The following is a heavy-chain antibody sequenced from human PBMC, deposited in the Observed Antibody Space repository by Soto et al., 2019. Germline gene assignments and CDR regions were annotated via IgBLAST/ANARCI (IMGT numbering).Heavy chain of an antibody. CDR3: AKGLSVIQEWIIDGH. J-gene: IGHJ4*02. D-gene: IGHD5-18*01. V-gene: IGHV3-21*01. CDR1: GFTFSSYT. CDR2: IRSSSSNI. Sequence: GGSLRLSCAASGFTFSSYTMNWVRQAPGKGLEWISSIRSSSSNINYADSVKGRFTISRDNAKNSLHLEMDSLRAEDTAMYYCAKGLSVIQEWIIDGHWGQGTQVTSPQ.